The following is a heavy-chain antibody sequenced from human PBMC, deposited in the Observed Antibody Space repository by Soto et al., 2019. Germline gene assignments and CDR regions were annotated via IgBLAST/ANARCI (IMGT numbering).Heavy chain of an antibody. CDR1: GFTFSNYA. V-gene: IGHV3-74*01. D-gene: IGHD5-12*01. CDR3: ARGNSGYGNFDY. Sequence: HPGGSLRLSCAASGFTFSNYAMTWVRQAPGKGLEWVSGLNGDGRDTSYADFVMGRFTISRDNARNTLYLQMNFLRVEDTAVYFCARGNSGYGNFDYWGQGAQVTVSS. CDR2: LNGDGRDT. J-gene: IGHJ4*02.